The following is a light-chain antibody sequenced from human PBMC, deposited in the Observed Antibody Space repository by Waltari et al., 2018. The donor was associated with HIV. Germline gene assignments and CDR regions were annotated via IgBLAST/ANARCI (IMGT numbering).Light chain of an antibody. CDR1: SSNIGNNY. CDR2: DGN. CDR3: GTWDSSLSAVV. Sequence: QSVLTQPPSVSAAPGQKVTISCSGSSSNIGNNYVSWYQQLPGTAPKLLIYDGNAPPSGIPDRFSGSKASTSATLGITGLQTGDEADYYCGTWDSSLSAVVFGTVTKVTVL. V-gene: IGLV1-51*01. J-gene: IGLJ1*01.